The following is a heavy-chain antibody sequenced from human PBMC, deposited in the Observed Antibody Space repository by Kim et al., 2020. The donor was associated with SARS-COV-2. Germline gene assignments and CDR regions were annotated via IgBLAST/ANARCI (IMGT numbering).Heavy chain of an antibody. V-gene: IGHV3-48*03. CDR1: GFIFSNYE. J-gene: IGHJ4*01. CDR3: AGKYSSGWYIAGFDY. Sequence: GWSLRLSCAASGFIFSNYEMNWVRQAQGKGLEWASYISNSGNTIYYADSVKGRFTISRDNAKNSLYLQMNNLRAEDTAVYFCAGKYSSGWYIAGFDYWSQGPLVIVSS. D-gene: IGHD6-19*01. CDR2: ISNSGNTI.